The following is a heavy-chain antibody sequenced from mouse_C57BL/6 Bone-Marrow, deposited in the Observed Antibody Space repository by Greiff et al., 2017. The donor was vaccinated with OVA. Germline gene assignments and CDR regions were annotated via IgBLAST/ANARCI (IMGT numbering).Heavy chain of an antibody. CDR2: ISYDGSN. D-gene: IGHD2-5*01. V-gene: IGHV3-6*01. CDR1: GYSITSGYY. Sequence: EVKLQESGPGLVKPSQSLSLTCSVTGYSITSGYYWNWIRQFPGNKLEWMGYISYDGSNNYNPSLKNRISITRDTSKNQFFLKLNSVTTEDTATYYCATDYSNYEFAYWGQGTLVTVSA. J-gene: IGHJ3*01. CDR3: ATDYSNYEFAY.